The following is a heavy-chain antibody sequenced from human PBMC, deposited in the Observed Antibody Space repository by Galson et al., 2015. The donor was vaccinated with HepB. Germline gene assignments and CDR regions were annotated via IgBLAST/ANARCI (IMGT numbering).Heavy chain of an antibody. J-gene: IGHJ4*02. CDR3: AREESSGTRPYLDN. V-gene: IGHV3-33*01. CDR1: GFTFATYG. Sequence: SLRLSCAASGFTFATYGMHWVRQRPGRGLEWVAIVWFDGSKEYYADSVKGRFTVSRDNSKNTLYLQLNSLRAEDTAVYYCAREESSGTRPYLDNWGQGTRVTVSP. CDR2: VWFDGSKE. D-gene: IGHD6-25*01.